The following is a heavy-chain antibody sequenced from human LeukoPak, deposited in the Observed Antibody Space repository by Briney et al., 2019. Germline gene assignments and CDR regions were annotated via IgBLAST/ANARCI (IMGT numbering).Heavy chain of an antibody. D-gene: IGHD1-14*01. V-gene: IGHV3-7*03. CDR1: DFYFSSHA. CDR3: ARKGSRRPSPEGV. J-gene: IGHJ4*02. Sequence: GGSLRLSCEASDFYFSSHAMTWVRQAPGKGLEWVADIKQDGSEEYYVDSVKGRFTISRDNAKNSLSLQMDSLRAEDTAVYYCARKGSRRPSPEGVWGQGTLVTVSS. CDR2: IKQDGSEE.